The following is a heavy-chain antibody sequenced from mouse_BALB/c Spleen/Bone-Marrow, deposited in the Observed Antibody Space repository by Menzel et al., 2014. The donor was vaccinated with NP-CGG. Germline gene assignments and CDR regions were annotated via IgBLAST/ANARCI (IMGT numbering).Heavy chain of an antibody. CDR1: GFTFTDYY. CDR2: IRNKAYGYTT. J-gene: IGHJ4*01. Sequence: EVKLVESGGGLVQPEGSLRLSCTTSGFTFTDYYMSWVRQPPGKALEWLAFIRNKAYGYTTEYSASVRGRFTISRDNSQSILDLQMNPLRAEDSATYYCARFPMDYWGQGTSVTVSS. CDR3: ARFPMDY. V-gene: IGHV7-3*02.